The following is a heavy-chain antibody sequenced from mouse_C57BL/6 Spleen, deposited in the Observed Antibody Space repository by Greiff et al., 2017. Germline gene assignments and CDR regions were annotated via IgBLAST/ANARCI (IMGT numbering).Heavy chain of an antibody. CDR2: IDPENGDT. CDR3: TTVYYDYG. D-gene: IGHD2-4*01. J-gene: IGHJ2*01. Sequence: EVKLVESGAELVRPGASVKLSCTASGFNIKDDYMHWVKQRPEQGLEWIGWIDPENGDTEYASKFQGKATITADTSSNTAYLQLSSLTSEDTAVYYCTTVYYDYGWGQGTTLTVSS. V-gene: IGHV14-4*01. CDR1: GFNIKDDY.